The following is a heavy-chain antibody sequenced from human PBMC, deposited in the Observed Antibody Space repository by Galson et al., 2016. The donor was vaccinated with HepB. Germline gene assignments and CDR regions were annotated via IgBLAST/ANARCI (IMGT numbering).Heavy chain of an antibody. D-gene: IGHD2-15*01. CDR2: IDPSDSYT. Sequence: QSGAEVTKPGESLRISCEASGYTFTSYWIVWVGQRPGKGLEWMGRIDPSDSYTSYSPSFKGHVTISADKSLSTAYVQWSSVKASDTAIYYCAGNLTSVGTPLSYGMYVWGQGTTLTVSS. V-gene: IGHV5-10-1*01. CDR1: GYTFTSYW. J-gene: IGHJ6*02. CDR3: AGNLTSVGTPLSYGMYV.